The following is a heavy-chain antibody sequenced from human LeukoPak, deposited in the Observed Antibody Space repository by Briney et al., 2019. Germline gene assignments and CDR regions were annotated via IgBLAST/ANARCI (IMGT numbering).Heavy chain of an antibody. Sequence: GGSLRLSCAASGFTFSSYSMNWVRQAPGKGLEWVSSISSSSSYIYYADSVKGRFTISRDNAKNSLYLQMNSLRAEDTAVYYCARGCGGDCYYYFDYWGQGTLVTVSS. CDR2: ISSSSSYI. D-gene: IGHD2-21*01. CDR1: GFTFSSYS. CDR3: ARGCGGDCYYYFDY. J-gene: IGHJ4*02. V-gene: IGHV3-21*01.